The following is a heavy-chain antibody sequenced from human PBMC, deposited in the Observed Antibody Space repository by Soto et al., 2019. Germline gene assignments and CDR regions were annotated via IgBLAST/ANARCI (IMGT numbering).Heavy chain of an antibody. J-gene: IGHJ4*02. CDR2: IYWDDDK. V-gene: IGHV2-5*02. CDR1: GFSLSTSGVG. D-gene: IGHD3-10*01. CDR3: AHSRAMVRGAPFDY. Sequence: QITLKESGPTLVKPTQTLTLTCTFSGFSLSTSGVGVGWIRQPPGKALEWLALIYWDDDKRYSPSLKSRLTITKDTYKNQVVLTMTNMDPVDTATYYCAHSRAMVRGAPFDYWGQGTLVTVSS.